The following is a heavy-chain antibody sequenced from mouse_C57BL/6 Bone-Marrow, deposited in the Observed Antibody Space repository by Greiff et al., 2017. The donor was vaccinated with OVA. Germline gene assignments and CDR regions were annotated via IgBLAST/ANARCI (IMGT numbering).Heavy chain of an antibody. CDR2: IYPRSGNT. Sequence: QVQLKQSGAELARPGASVKLSCKASGYTFTSYGISWVKQRPGQGLEWIGEIYPRSGNTYYNEKFKGKAILTADKSSSTAYMELRSLTSEDSAVYYCARLGPSYWYFDVWGTGTTVTVSS. CDR3: ARLGPSYWYFDV. V-gene: IGHV1-81*01. J-gene: IGHJ1*03. CDR1: GYTFTSYG. D-gene: IGHD4-1*01.